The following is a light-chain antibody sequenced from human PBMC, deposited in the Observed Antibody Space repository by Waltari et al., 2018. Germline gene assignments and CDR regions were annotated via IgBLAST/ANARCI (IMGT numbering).Light chain of an antibody. CDR1: QGFGNY. CDR2: GAS. Sequence: DIQMTQSPSSLSASVGDRVTITCRASQGFGNYLAWYQQKPGKIPKLLIYGASTLQTGVPSRFSGSGSGTDFTLTISSLQPEDIATYYCQKYGSPPLTFGQGTRLEIK. CDR3: QKYGSPPLT. J-gene: IGKJ5*01. V-gene: IGKV1-27*01.